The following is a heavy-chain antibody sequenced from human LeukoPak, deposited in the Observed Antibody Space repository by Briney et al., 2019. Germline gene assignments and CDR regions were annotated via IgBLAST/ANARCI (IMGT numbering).Heavy chain of an antibody. CDR1: GFTVSSNY. J-gene: IGHJ4*02. Sequence: PGGSLRLSCAASGFTVSSNYMSWVRQAPGKGLEWVSVIYSGGSTYYAGSVKGRFTISRDNSKNTLYLQMNSLRAEDTAVYYCARGPSTYSSATPIWGQGTLVTVSS. CDR3: ARGPSTYSSATPI. CDR2: IYSGGST. V-gene: IGHV3-66*01. D-gene: IGHD6-19*01.